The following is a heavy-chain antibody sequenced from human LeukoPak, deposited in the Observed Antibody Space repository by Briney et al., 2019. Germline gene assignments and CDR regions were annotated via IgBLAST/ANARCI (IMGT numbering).Heavy chain of an antibody. CDR3: ARDYYDSSGYRPSPYNWFDP. V-gene: IGHV3-30*04. Sequence: GGSLRLSCAASGFTFSSCAMHWVRQAPGKGLEWVAVISYDGSNKYYADSVKGRFTISRDNSKNTLYLQMNSLRAEDTAVYYCARDYYDSSGYRPSPYNWFDPWGQGTLVTVSS. D-gene: IGHD3-22*01. CDR1: GFTFSSCA. J-gene: IGHJ5*02. CDR2: ISYDGSNK.